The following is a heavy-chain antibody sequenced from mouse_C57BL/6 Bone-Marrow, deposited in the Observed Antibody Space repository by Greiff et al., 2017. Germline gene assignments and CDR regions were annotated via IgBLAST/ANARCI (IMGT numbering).Heavy chain of an antibody. D-gene: IGHD1-1*01. CDR2: IYPGSGST. Sequence: VQLQQPGAELVKPGASVKMSCKASGYTFTSYWITWVKQRPGQGLEWIGDIYPGSGSTNYNEKFKSKATLTVDTSSSTAYMQLSSLTSEDSAVYYCARSPYDYGSSWYFDVWGTGTTVTVSS. CDR1: GYTFTSYW. J-gene: IGHJ1*03. V-gene: IGHV1-55*01. CDR3: ARSPYDYGSSWYFDV.